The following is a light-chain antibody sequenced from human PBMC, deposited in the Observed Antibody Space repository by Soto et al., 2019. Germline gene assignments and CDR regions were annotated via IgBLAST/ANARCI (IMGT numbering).Light chain of an antibody. J-gene: IGLJ1*01. CDR3: AAWDDSLSGHV. V-gene: IGLV1-47*01. CDR1: SSNIGSNY. CDR2: RNN. Sequence: QSVLTQPPSASGTPGQRVTISCSGSSSNIGSNYVYWYQQLPGTAPKLLIYRNNQRPSGVPDRFSGSKSGTSASLACGLRSEDEADYYCAAWDDSLSGHVFGTGTKLTVL.